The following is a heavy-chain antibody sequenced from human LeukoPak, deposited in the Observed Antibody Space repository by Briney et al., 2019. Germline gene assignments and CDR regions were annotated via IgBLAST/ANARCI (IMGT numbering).Heavy chain of an antibody. V-gene: IGHV4-59*01. CDR2: IYYSGST. Sequence: SETLSLTCTISGGSISSYYWSWIRQPPGKGLEWIGYIYYSGSTNYNPSLKSRVTISVDTSKNQFSLKLSSVTAADTAVYYCARSYRAYYFDYWGQGTLVTVSS. D-gene: IGHD1-14*01. CDR1: GGSISSYY. J-gene: IGHJ4*02. CDR3: ARSYRAYYFDY.